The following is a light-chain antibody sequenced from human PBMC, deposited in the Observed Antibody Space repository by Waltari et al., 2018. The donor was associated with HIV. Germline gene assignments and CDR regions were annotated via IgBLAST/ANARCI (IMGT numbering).Light chain of an antibody. CDR2: EVS. J-gene: IGLJ1*01. CDR1: SSDIGGYNF. Sequence: QSALTQPASVSGSPGPSITIPCTGASSDIGGYNFVSWYQQHPGKAPKLMIYEVSNLPSGVSNRFSGSKSVDTASLTISGRQAEDEADYYCSSYTSSSTLFVYGTGTKVTVL. CDR3: SSYTSSSTLFV. V-gene: IGLV2-14*01.